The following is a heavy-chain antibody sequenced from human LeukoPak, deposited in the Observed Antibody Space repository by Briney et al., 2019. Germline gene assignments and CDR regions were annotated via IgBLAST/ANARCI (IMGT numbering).Heavy chain of an antibody. CDR2: TDDSGSA. D-gene: IGHD6-19*01. Sequence: SETLSLTCTVSGGSISSYYWSWIRQPPGKGLEWIAFTDDSGSASYNPSLKSRVTISVDSSKNQFSLKVTSMTAADTAVYYCARGHTSGWSKDFDFWGQGTLVTVSS. V-gene: IGHV4-59*01. J-gene: IGHJ4*02. CDR1: GGSISSYY. CDR3: ARGHTSGWSKDFDF.